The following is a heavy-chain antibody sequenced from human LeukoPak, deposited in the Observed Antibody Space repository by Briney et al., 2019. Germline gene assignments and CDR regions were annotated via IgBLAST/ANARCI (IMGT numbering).Heavy chain of an antibody. D-gene: IGHD2-2*01. J-gene: IGHJ4*02. V-gene: IGHV5-51*01. CDR1: GHSFTSYW. CDR3: ARHAYCSSTSCYPYY. Sequence: GESLQISCKGSGHSFTSYWIGWVSQMLGKGLEWMGIIYPGDSDTRYSPSFQGQVTISADKSISTAYLQWSSLKASDTAMYYCARHAYCSSTSCYPYYWGQGTLVTVSS. CDR2: IYPGDSDT.